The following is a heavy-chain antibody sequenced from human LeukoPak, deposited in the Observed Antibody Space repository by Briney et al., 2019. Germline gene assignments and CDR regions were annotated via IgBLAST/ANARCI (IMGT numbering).Heavy chain of an antibody. D-gene: IGHD2-2*02. CDR2: IYYSGSN. V-gene: IGHV4-39*07. CDR3: ARGGGSSTSCYNY. Sequence: WFRQAPGKGLEWVGGIYYSGSNYYNPSLKGPVTISVDTSKNPFSLKLSSVTAADTAVYYCARGGGSSTSCYNYWGQGTLVTVSS. J-gene: IGHJ4*02.